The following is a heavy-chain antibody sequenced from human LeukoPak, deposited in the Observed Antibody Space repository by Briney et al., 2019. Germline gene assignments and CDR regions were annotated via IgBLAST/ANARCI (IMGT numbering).Heavy chain of an antibody. V-gene: IGHV3-21*01. CDR2: ISSSSYI. CDR3: ARDRRSSDY. CDR1: GFTFSGYW. J-gene: IGHJ4*02. D-gene: IGHD3-3*01. Sequence: GGSLRLSCAASGFTFSGYWMNWVRQAPGKGLEWVSSISSSSYIYYADSVKGRFTISRDNAKNSLYLQMNSLRAEDTAVYYCARDRRSSDYWGQGTLVTVSS.